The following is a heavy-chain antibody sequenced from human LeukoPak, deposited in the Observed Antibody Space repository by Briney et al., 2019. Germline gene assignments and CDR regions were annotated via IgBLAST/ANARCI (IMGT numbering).Heavy chain of an antibody. V-gene: IGHV1-18*01. Sequence: GASVKVSCKASGYTFTSYGITWVRQAPGQGLEWMGWIGAYNGNTDYEQKFQGKVTMTTDTSTSTAYMELRSLRSDDTAVYYCARATPRFYGSGSYYRFDYWGQGTLVTVSS. CDR3: ARATPRFYGSGSYYRFDY. CDR1: GYTFTSYG. J-gene: IGHJ4*02. D-gene: IGHD3-10*01. CDR2: IGAYNGNT.